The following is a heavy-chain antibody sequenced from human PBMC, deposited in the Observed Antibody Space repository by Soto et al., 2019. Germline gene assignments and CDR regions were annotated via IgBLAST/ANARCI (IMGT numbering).Heavy chain of an antibody. V-gene: IGHV1-18*04. CDR3: ARDRCTTDKCYTHHFDV. CDR2: LSVYTGNT. CDR1: GYTFTSYG. D-gene: IGHD2-8*01. Sequence: QVQLVQSGGEVTKPGASVKVSCTSSGYTFTSYGVSWVRQAPGQGLEWLGWLSVYTGNTKQAQKFQDRVTLTTEASTGTASLELRSLRSDDTAVYYCARDRCTTDKCYTHHFDVWGQGTTVTVSS. J-gene: IGHJ6*02.